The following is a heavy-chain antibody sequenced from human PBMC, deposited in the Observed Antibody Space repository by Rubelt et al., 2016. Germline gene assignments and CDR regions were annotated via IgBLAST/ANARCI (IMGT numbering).Heavy chain of an antibody. J-gene: IGHJ4*02. CDR2: FDPEDGET. CDR1: GYTLAELS. CDR3: ATDARRGSDYNY. D-gene: IGHD1-26*01. V-gene: IGHV1-24*01. Sequence: QVQLVQSGAEVKKPGASVKVSCKVSGYTLAELSMHCVRQAPGKGLEWMGGFDPEDGETICAQKFPGRVTMTEDTSTDTAYMELSSLRSEDTAGYYCATDARRGSDYNYWGQGTLVTVSS.